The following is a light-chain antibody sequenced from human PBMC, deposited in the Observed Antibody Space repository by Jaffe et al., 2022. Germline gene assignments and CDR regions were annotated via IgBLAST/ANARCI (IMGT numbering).Light chain of an antibody. CDR1: QSVSNY. CDR3: QQYRISPYT. V-gene: IGKV3-20*01. J-gene: IGKJ2*01. CDR2: GAS. Sequence: EIVLTQSPGILSSSPGERATLACRASQSVSNYLAWYQQTPGQAPRLLIYGASSRATGIPDRFSGSGSGTDFSLTISRLEPEDFVVYYCQQYRISPYTFGQGTKLEIK.